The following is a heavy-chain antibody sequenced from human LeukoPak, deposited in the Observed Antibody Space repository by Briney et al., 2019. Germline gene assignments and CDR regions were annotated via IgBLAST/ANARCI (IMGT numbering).Heavy chain of an antibody. J-gene: IGHJ4*02. V-gene: IGHV3-23*01. CDR2: ISGSGGST. CDR1: GFTFSSYA. Sequence: PGGSLRLPCAASGFTFSSYAMSWVRQAPGKGLEWVSVISGSGGSTYYADSVKGRFTISRDNSKNTLYLQMNSLRAEDTAVYYCAKGADCGGDCWYFDYWGQGTLVTVSS. D-gene: IGHD2-21*02. CDR3: AKGADCGGDCWYFDY.